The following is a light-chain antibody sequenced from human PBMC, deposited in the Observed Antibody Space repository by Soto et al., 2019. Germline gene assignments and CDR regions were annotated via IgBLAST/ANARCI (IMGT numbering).Light chain of an antibody. V-gene: IGKV3-20*01. CDR2: GAS. CDR1: QSVGTY. CDR3: QQHTSSPRT. J-gene: IGKJ1*01. Sequence: EIVLTQSPGTLSVSPGERATLSCRASQSVGTYLAWYQQKAGRAPRLLIYGASSRATGIPDRFSGSGSGTDFTLTISRLEPEDFAVYYCQQHTSSPRTFGQGTKVDIK.